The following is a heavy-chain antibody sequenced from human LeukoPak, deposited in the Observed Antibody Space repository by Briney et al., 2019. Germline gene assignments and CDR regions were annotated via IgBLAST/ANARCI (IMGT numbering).Heavy chain of an antibody. V-gene: IGHV3-23*01. CDR1: GFTFNSYA. Sequence: GGSLRLSCAASGFTFNSYAMSWVRQAPGKGLEWVSAISGSGGSTYYADSVKGRFTISRDNSKNTLYLQMNSLRAEDTAVYYCAKDLTYDILTGYPDYWGQGTLVTVSS. CDR3: AKDLTYDILTGYPDY. J-gene: IGHJ4*02. D-gene: IGHD3-9*01. CDR2: ISGSGGST.